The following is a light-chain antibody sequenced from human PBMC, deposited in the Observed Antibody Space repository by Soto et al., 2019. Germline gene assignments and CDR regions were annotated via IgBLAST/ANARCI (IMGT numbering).Light chain of an antibody. J-gene: IGKJ5*01. CDR1: QILLYNNTYNY. CDR2: FGS. V-gene: IGKV2-28*01. CDR3: MQALQSLT. Sequence: EIVMTQSPLTLAVTPVEAAAVSGXSGQILLYNNTYNYLDWYVQKPGQPPQLLIYFGSNRAPGVPDRFSGSGSGTDFTLKINRVEAEDVGTYYCMQALQSLTFGQGTRLEIK.